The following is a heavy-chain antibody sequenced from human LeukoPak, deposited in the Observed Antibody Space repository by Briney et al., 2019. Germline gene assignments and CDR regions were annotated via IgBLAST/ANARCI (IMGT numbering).Heavy chain of an antibody. CDR2: IKQDGSEK. CDR1: GFTFSSYW. CDR3: ARDIGWGHHWFDP. Sequence: PGGSLRLSCAASGFTFSSYWMSWVRQAPGKGLEWVANIKQDGSEKYYVDSVKGRFTISRDNAKNSLYLQMNSLRVEDTAVYYCARDIGWGHHWFDPWGQGTLVTVSS. D-gene: IGHD6-19*01. J-gene: IGHJ5*02. V-gene: IGHV3-7*01.